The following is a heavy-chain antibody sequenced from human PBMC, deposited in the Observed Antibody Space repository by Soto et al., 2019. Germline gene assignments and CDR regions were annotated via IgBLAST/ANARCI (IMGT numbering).Heavy chain of an antibody. Sequence: SGPTLVNPTQTLTLTCTFSGFSLSTSGMCVSWIRQPPGKALEWLALIDWGDDKYYSTSLKTRLTISKDTSKNQVVLTMTNMDPVDTATYYCARTTYYYDSGGLYYFDYWGQGTLVTVSS. D-gene: IGHD3-22*01. CDR1: GFSLSTSGMC. CDR2: IDWGDDK. CDR3: ARTTYYYDSGGLYYFDY. J-gene: IGHJ4*02. V-gene: IGHV2-70*01.